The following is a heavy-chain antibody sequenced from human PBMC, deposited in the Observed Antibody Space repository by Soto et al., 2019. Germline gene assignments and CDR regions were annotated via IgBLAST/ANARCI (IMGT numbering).Heavy chain of an antibody. D-gene: IGHD1-26*01. CDR3: ARGPSGSSPYYYYGMDV. V-gene: IGHV1-69*06. CDR1: GGTFSSYA. CDR2: IIPIFGTA. J-gene: IGHJ6*02. Sequence: GASVKVSCKASGGTFSSYAISWVRQAPGQGLEWMGGIIPIFGTANYAQKFQGRVTITADKSTSTAYMELSSLRSEDTAVYYCARGPSGSSPYYYYGMDVWGQGTTVTVSS.